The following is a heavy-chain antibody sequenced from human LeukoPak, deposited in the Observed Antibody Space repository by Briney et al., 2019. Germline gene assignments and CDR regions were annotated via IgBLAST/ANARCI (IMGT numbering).Heavy chain of an antibody. CDR3: AKDDWGSGFDY. CDR2: IGGRGTGT. CDR1: GFTFSNYA. Sequence: GGSLRLSCAVSGFTFSNYAMGWVRQAPGKGQEWVSAIGGRGTGTYYADSVKGRFTISRDNSKNTLYLQMNSLRAEDTAVYYCAKDDWGSGFDYWGQGTLVTVSS. D-gene: IGHD7-27*01. J-gene: IGHJ4*02. V-gene: IGHV3-23*01.